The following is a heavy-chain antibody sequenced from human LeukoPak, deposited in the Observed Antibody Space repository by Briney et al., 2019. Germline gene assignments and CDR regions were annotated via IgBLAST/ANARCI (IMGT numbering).Heavy chain of an antibody. J-gene: IGHJ4*02. CDR2: ISYDGSNK. CDR3: TTDRRWLQLSDY. Sequence: PGGSLRLSCAASGFTFSSYAMHWVRQAPGRGLEWVAFISYDGSNKYYADSVKGRFTISRDNSKNTLYLQMNSLRTEDTAVYYCTTDRRWLQLSDYWGQGTLVTVSS. V-gene: IGHV3-30-3*01. D-gene: IGHD5-24*01. CDR1: GFTFSSYA.